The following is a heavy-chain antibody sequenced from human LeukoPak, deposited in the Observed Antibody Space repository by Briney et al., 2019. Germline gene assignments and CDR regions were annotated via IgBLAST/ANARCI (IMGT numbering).Heavy chain of an antibody. Sequence: GGSLRLSCAASGFTFSSYSMNWVRQAPGKGLEWVSYISSSSSTIYYADSVEGRFTISRDNAKNSLYLQMNSLRAEDTAVYYCARDRAGDYWYYFDYWGQGTLVTVSS. J-gene: IGHJ4*02. D-gene: IGHD4-17*01. V-gene: IGHV3-48*04. CDR2: ISSSSSTI. CDR1: GFTFSSYS. CDR3: ARDRAGDYWYYFDY.